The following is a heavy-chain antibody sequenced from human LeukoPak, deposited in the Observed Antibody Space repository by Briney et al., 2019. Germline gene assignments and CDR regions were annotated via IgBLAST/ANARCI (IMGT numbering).Heavy chain of an antibody. CDR3: ARDRGYSCGY. D-gene: IGHD5-18*01. V-gene: IGHV3-23*01. CDR2: ISGSGGST. J-gene: IGHJ4*02. CDR1: GFTFSSYA. Sequence: GGSLRLSCAASGFTFSSYAMSWVRQAPGKGLEWVSTISGSGGSTYYADSVKGRFTISRDNSKNTLYLQMNPLRAEDTAVYYCARDRGYSCGYWGQGTLVTVSS.